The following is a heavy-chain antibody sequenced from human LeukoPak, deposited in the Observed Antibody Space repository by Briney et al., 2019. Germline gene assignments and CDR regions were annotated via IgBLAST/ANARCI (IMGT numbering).Heavy chain of an antibody. V-gene: IGHV3-23*01. CDR3: AKDGPPDIVVVPAAMRAFDI. D-gene: IGHD2-2*01. J-gene: IGHJ3*02. CDR1: GFTFSSYA. Sequence: GGSLRLSCAASGFTFSSYAMSWDRQAPGKGLEWVSAISGSGGSTYYADSVKGRFTISRDNSKNTLYLQMNSLRAEDTAVYYCAKDGPPDIVVVPAAMRAFDIWGQGTMVTVSS. CDR2: ISGSGGST.